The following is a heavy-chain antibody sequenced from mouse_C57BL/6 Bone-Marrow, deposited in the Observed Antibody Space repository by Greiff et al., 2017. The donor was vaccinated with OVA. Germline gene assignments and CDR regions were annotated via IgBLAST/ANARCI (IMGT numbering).Heavy chain of an antibody. CDR3: ARVRYYGSSYGAMDY. J-gene: IGHJ4*01. CDR2: IYPGSGST. Sequence: QVQLQQSGAELVKPGASVKMSCKASGYTFTSYWITWVKQRPGQGLEWIGDIYPGSGSTNYNEKFKSKATLTVDTSSSTAYMQLSSLTSEDSAVYYCARVRYYGSSYGAMDYWGQGTSVTVSS. V-gene: IGHV1-55*01. CDR1: GYTFTSYW. D-gene: IGHD1-1*01.